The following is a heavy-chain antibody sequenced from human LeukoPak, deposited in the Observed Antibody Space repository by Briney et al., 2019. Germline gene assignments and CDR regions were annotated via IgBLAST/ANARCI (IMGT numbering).Heavy chain of an antibody. CDR1: GGSISSYY. J-gene: IGHJ4*02. D-gene: IGHD2-2*02. CDR3: ARGGNTSGYTHFDF. CDR2: INHSGSP. Sequence: SETLSLTCTVSGGSISSYYWSWIRQPPGKGLEWIGEINHSGSPRYIPSLKSRVTISVDTSKNLFSLKLSSVTAADTAMYFCARGGNTSGYTHFDFWGQGTLVTVSS. V-gene: IGHV4-34*01.